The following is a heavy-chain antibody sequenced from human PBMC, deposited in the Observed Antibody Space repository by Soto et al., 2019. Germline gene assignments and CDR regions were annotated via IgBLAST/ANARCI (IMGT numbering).Heavy chain of an antibody. Sequence: LRVSCAAPGFTINTFAMHRIRQDPGKGLEWVAVISYDGSNRYYADSVKGRFTISRDNSKNTLYLQMNSLRAEGTAVYYCASDWDYYLAYWGQGTLVTVSA. CDR3: ASDWDYYLAY. CDR1: GFTINTFA. J-gene: IGHJ4*02. V-gene: IGHV3-30-3*01. D-gene: IGHD1-26*01. CDR2: ISYDGSNR.